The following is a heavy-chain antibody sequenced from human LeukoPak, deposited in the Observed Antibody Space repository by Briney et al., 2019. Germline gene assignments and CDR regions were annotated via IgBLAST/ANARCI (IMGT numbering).Heavy chain of an antibody. Sequence: NPSETLSLTCTVSGGSISSYYWSWIRQPPGKGLEWIGEINHSGSTNYNPSLKSRVTISLDASNKQFSLRLSSVTAADTAVYYCARGSHPVTGTLGGYFDPWGQGTLVTVSS. CDR3: ARGSHPVTGTLGGYFDP. J-gene: IGHJ4*02. V-gene: IGHV4-34*01. CDR2: INHSGST. CDR1: GGSISSYY. D-gene: IGHD6-19*01.